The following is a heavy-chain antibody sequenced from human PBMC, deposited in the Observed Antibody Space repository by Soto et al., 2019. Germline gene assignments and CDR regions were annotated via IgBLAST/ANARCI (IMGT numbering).Heavy chain of an antibody. V-gene: IGHV3-23*01. J-gene: IGHJ6*02. CDR2: INSNGEST. CDR1: GFTFSRYV. CDR3: AKVVVPAAMGYYYYGMDV. D-gene: IGHD2-2*01. Sequence: GGSLRLSCVASGFTFSRYVMSWVRQAPGKGLEWVSTINSNGESTYYADSVKGRFTVSRDNSKNTLYLQMNSLRAEDTAVYYCAKVVVPAAMGYYYYGMDVWGQGTTVTVSS.